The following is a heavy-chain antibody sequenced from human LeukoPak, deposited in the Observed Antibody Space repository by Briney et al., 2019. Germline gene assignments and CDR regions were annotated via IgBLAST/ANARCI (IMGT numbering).Heavy chain of an antibody. J-gene: IGHJ4*02. D-gene: IGHD2-8*02. CDR1: GYSFTTYW. V-gene: IGHV5-51*01. Sequence: GESLKISCKASGYSFTTYWIGWARQMPGKGLEWMGIIYPGDSDAMYNPSFQGQVTISVDTSITPAHLQWSSLKASDTAIYYCAISLGLSDTYWDFWGQGTLVTVTS. CDR2: IYPGDSDA. CDR3: AISLGLSDTYWDF.